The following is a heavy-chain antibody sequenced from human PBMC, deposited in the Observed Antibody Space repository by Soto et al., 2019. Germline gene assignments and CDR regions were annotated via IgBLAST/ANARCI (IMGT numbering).Heavy chain of an antibody. J-gene: IGHJ4*02. CDR3: AKTPSPGGGSYPL. CDR1: GFTFSTYA. CDR2: LSGSGGST. Sequence: EVQLLESGGGVVQPGGSLRLSCAASGFTFSTYAMSWVRQAPGKGLEWVSALSGSGGSTYYADSVKGRVTLSRDNSKNTLYLKLNSLRDEDPAVYYCAKTPSPGGGSYPLWAQGTLVAVSS. V-gene: IGHV3-23*01. D-gene: IGHD1-26*01.